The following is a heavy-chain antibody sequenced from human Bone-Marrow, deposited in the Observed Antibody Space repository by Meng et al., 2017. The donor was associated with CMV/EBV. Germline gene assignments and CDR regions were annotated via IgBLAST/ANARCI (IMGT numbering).Heavy chain of an antibody. CDR3: AREITVMADFDY. J-gene: IGHJ4*02. D-gene: IGHD5-18*01. V-gene: IGHV5-51*01. CDR2: IYPDDSDA. CDR1: GYSFTSYW. Sequence: GGSLRLSCTASGYSFTSYWIGWVRQMPGKGLEWIGIIYPDDSDAKYTPSLKGQVTISADKSVSTAYLQWSSLKASDTAISYCAREITVMADFDYWGQGTLVTVSS.